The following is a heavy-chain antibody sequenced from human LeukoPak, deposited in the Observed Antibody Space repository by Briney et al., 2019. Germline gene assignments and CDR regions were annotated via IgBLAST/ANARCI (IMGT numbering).Heavy chain of an antibody. CDR3: AKNYYDSSGVNDY. CDR1: GFTFSSYA. D-gene: IGHD3-22*01. V-gene: IGHV3-23*01. Sequence: GGSLRLSCAASGFTFSSYAMGWVRQAPGKGLEWVSAISGSGGSTYYADSVKGRFTISRDNSENTLYLQMNSLRAEDTAVYYCAKNYYDSSGVNDYWGQGTLVTVSS. CDR2: ISGSGGST. J-gene: IGHJ4*02.